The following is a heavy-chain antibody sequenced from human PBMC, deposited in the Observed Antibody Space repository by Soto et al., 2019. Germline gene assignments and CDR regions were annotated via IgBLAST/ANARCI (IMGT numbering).Heavy chain of an antibody. CDR3: ASSLYSSSWYMTFDY. CDR2: IIPIFGTA. D-gene: IGHD6-13*01. Sequence: AVKVSCKASGGTFSSYAISWVRQAPGQGLEWMGGIIPIFGTANYAQKFQGRVTITADESTSTAYMELSSLRSEDTAVYYCASSLYSSSWYMTFDYWGQGTLVTVSS. CDR1: GGTFSSYA. V-gene: IGHV1-69*13. J-gene: IGHJ4*02.